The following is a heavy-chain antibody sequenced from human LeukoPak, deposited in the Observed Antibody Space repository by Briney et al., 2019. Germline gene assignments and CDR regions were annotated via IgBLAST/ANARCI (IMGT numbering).Heavy chain of an antibody. Sequence: PGGSLRLSCAASGFTFSSYGMYWVRQAPGKGLEWVAVIWYDGSNKYYADSVKGRFTISRDTSKNTLYLQMNSLRVEDTAVYYCARAGGSYYYDFDYWGQGTLVTVSS. V-gene: IGHV3-33*01. D-gene: IGHD1-26*01. CDR3: ARAGGSYYYDFDY. CDR1: GFTFSSYG. CDR2: IWYDGSNK. J-gene: IGHJ4*02.